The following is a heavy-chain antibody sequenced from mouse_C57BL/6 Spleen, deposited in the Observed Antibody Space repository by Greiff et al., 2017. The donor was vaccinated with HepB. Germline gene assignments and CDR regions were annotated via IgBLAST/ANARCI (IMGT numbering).Heavy chain of an antibody. Sequence: EVKVEESGGGLVKPGGSLKLSCAASGFTFSDYGMHWVRQAPEKGLEWVAYISSGSSTIYYADTVKGRFTISRDNAKNTLFLQMTSLRSEDTAMYYCALLAYWGQGTLVTVSA. J-gene: IGHJ3*01. CDR3: ALLAY. CDR1: GFTFSDYG. CDR2: ISSGSSTI. D-gene: IGHD2-10*01. V-gene: IGHV5-17*01.